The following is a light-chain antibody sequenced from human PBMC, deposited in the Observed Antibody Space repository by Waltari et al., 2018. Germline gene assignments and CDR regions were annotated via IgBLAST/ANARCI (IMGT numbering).Light chain of an antibody. CDR3: SSFAGGKYV. Sequence: QSALTQPPSASGSPGPSVTISCTGTSAAVGGYNYVSWYQQHPGKAPKLLIYEVSKRPSGVPDRFSGSKSGNTASLTVSGLQAEDEADYYCSSFAGGKYVFGTGTRIAV. V-gene: IGLV2-8*01. J-gene: IGLJ1*01. CDR2: EVS. CDR1: SAAVGGYNY.